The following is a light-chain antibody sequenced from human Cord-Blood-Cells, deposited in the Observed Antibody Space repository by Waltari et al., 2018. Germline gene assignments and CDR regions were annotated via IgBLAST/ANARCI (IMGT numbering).Light chain of an antibody. Sequence: QSALTQPASVSGSPGQSITLSCTGTSIAVGSSNLVSWYQQHPGKAPKLMIYEVSKRPSGVSNRFSGSKSGNTASLTISGLQAEDEADYYCCSYAGSYVFGTGTKVTVL. CDR2: EVS. CDR3: CSYAGSYV. V-gene: IGLV2-23*02. J-gene: IGLJ1*01. CDR1: SIAVGSSNL.